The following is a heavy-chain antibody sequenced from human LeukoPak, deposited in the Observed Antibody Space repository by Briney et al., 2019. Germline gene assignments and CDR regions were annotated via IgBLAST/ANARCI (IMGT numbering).Heavy chain of an antibody. CDR1: GYNFISYG. D-gene: IGHD1-26*01. V-gene: IGHV1-18*01. CDR2: ISPYNGNT. J-gene: IGHJ5*02. CDR3: ARVPPHSGSYYGVPRRFDP. Sequence: GASVKVSCKASGYNFISYGISWVRQAPGRGLEWMGWISPYNGNTNYAQKFQGRVTITADESTSTAYMELSSLRSEDTAVYYCARVPPHSGSYYGVPRRFDPWGQGTLVTVSS.